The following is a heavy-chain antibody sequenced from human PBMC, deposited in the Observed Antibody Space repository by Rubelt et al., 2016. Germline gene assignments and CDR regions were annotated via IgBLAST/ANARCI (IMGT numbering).Heavy chain of an antibody. D-gene: IGHD5-18*01. CDR2: IGTAGDT. Sequence: EVQLVESGGGLVQPGGSLRLSCAASGFTFSSYDMHWVRQATGKGLEWVSAIGTAGDTYYPGSVKGRFTISRENAKNSWYLQMNSLRAEDTAVYYCARRQLWSFLFDYWGQGTLVTVSS. V-gene: IGHV3-13*01. CDR3: ARRQLWSFLFDY. CDR1: GFTFSSYD. J-gene: IGHJ4*02.